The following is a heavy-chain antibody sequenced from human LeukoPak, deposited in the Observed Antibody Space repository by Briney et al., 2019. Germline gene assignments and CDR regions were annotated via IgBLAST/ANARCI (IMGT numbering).Heavy chain of an antibody. J-gene: IGHJ4*02. CDR3: VRGTSEWRGVDY. V-gene: IGHV3-74*01. D-gene: IGHD2-2*01. CDR1: EFTFSTYW. Sequence: GSLRLSCVASEFTFSTYWMHWVRQAPGKGLVWVTNISPNGETTYQADSVKGRFTISRDSAKNTLYLEMDSLRAEDTAVYYCVRGTSEWRGVDYWGQGTLVKVSS. CDR2: ISPNGETT.